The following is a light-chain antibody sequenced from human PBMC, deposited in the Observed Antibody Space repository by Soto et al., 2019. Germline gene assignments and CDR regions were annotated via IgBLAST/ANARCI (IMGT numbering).Light chain of an antibody. CDR2: AAS. CDR1: QRISSY. J-gene: IGKJ1*01. CDR3: QQCYTTPWT. Sequence: IKMTQSPSSPSPYIGERVRITFRASQRISSYLNWYQQRPGKAPHLLIYAASSLQSGVPSRFSGSGSGTDFTLTISSLQPEDVAPYYCQQCYTTPWTFGQGTKVDNK. V-gene: IGKV1-39*01.